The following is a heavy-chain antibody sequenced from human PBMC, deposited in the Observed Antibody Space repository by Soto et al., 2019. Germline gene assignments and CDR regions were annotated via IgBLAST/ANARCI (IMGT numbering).Heavy chain of an antibody. D-gene: IGHD1-26*01. CDR3: SRGRDPHKGGRS. Sequence: SETLSLICTVSGGSVSSGSYFWGWIRQPPGKGLEWIGTIYYRGSTYYNPSLKSRVTISVDTSKNQFSLKLTSVTAADTAVYFCSRGRDPHKGGRSWGQGTLVTVSS. J-gene: IGHJ4*02. CDR2: IYYRGST. CDR1: GGSVSSGSYF. V-gene: IGHV4-39*01.